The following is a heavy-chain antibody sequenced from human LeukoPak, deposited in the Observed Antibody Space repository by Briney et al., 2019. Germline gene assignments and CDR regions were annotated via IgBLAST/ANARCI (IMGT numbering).Heavy chain of an antibody. J-gene: IGHJ4*02. CDR3: AKAREGPEDY. Sequence: GGSLRLSCAASGFTFSSYGMHWVRQAPGKGLEWVAVISYDGSNNYYADSVKGRFTISRDNSKNTLYLQMNSLRAEDTAVYYCAKAREGPEDYWGQGTLVTVSS. CDR1: GFTFSSYG. D-gene: IGHD1-14*01. V-gene: IGHV3-30*18. CDR2: ISYDGSNN.